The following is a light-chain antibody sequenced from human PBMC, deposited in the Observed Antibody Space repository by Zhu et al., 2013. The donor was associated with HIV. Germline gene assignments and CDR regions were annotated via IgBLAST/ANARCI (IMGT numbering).Light chain of an antibody. CDR2: KAS. J-gene: IGKJ4*01. CDR3: QHYNGYPIT. CDR1: QSISSW. V-gene: IGKV1-5*03. Sequence: DIQMTQSPSTLSASVGDRVTITCRASQSISSWLAWYQQKPGKAPKLLIYKASILGSGIPSRFSGSGSGTQFTLTISSLQPDDSATYYCQHYNGYPITFGGGTRVEIK.